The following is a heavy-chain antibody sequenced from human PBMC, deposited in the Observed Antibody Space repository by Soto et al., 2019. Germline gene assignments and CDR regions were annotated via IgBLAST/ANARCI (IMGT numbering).Heavy chain of an antibody. CDR1: GFSLSTSGVG. J-gene: IGHJ4*02. Sequence: ESGPTLVKPPQTLTLTCTFSGFSLSTSGVGVGWIRQPPGKALEWLALIYWNDDKRYSPSLKSRLTITKDTSKNQVVLTMTNMDPVDTATYYCANRQGGYNYGYWGQGTLVTVSS. CDR2: IYWNDDK. D-gene: IGHD5-18*01. CDR3: ANRQGGYNYGY. V-gene: IGHV2-5*01.